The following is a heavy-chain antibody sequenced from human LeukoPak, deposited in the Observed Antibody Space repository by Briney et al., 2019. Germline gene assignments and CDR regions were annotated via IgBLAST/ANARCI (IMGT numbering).Heavy chain of an antibody. V-gene: IGHV4-39*01. J-gene: IGHJ4*02. CDR1: GGSISISSDY. D-gene: IGHD2/OR15-2a*01. CDR2: IYYSGTI. Sequence: SETLSLTCTVSGGSISISSDYWRWLRQPPGKALEWIGDIYYSGTINYNPYRKSRVTMSVDTSKNQFSLKLNSATAADTAVYYCARRLSTRSYYLDDWGQGTLVTVSS. CDR3: ARRLSTRSYYLDD.